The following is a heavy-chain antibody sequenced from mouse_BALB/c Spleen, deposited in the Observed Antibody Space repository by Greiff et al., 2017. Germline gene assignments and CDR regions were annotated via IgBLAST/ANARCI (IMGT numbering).Heavy chain of an antibody. CDR2: IWAGGST. D-gene: IGHD2-4*01. CDR3: ARGPYDYDGSGFAY. Sequence: QVQLQQSGPGLVAPSQSLSITCTVSGFSLTSYGVHWVRQPPGKGLEWLGVIWAGGSTNYNSALMSRLSISKDNSKSQVFLKMNSLQTDDTAMYYCARGPYDYDGSGFAYWGQGTLVTVSA. CDR1: GFSLTSYG. V-gene: IGHV2-9*02. J-gene: IGHJ3*01.